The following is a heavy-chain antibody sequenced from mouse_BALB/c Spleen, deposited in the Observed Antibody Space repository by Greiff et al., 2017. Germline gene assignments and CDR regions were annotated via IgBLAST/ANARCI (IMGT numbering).Heavy chain of an antibody. D-gene: IGHD1-1*01. CDR1: GFTFSSYA. CDR2: ISSGGSYT. J-gene: IGHJ1*01. Sequence: EVKLVESGGGLVKPGGSLKLSCAASGFTFSSYAMSWVRQSPEKRLEWVAEISSGGSYTYYPDTVTGRFTISRDNAKNTLYLEMSSLRSEDTAMYYCARGYGSSRYWYFDVWGAGTTVTVSS. CDR3: ARGYGSSRYWYFDV. V-gene: IGHV5-9-4*01.